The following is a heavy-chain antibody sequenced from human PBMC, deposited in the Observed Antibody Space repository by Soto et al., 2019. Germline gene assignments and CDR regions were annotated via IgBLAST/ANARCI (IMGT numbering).Heavy chain of an antibody. D-gene: IGHD5-18*01. CDR1: GFTFSSYG. Sequence: PGGSLSLSCAASGFTFSSYGMHWVRQAPGKGLEWVAVIWYDGGNTYYADSVKGRFTISRDNSKNTLYLQMNSLRAEDTAVYYSAKDNRYSYGYSDYWGQGTLVTSPQ. J-gene: IGHJ4*02. V-gene: IGHV3-33*06. CDR2: IWYDGGNT. CDR3: AKDNRYSYGYSDY.